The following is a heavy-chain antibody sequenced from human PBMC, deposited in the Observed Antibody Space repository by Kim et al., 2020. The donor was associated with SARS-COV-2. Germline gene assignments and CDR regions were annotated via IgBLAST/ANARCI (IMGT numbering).Heavy chain of an antibody. J-gene: IGHJ3*02. V-gene: IGHV3-30*01. Sequence: KSYVNSGEGRFTISREKSKNTLYLQMNSLRAEDTAVYYCARAGDSDAFDIWGQGTMVTVSS. D-gene: IGHD2-21*02. CDR3: ARAGDSDAFDI. CDR2: K.